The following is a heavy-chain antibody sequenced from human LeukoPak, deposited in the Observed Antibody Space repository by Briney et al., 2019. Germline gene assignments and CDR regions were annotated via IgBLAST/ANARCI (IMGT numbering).Heavy chain of an antibody. CDR3: AELGITMIGGV. CDR1: GFTFSSNA. V-gene: IGHV3-23*01. Sequence: GGSLRLSCVASGFTFSSNAMSWVRQAPGMGPDWVSSITFSGSSTDHADSVKGRFTISRDNAKNSLYLQMNSLRAEDTAVYYCAELGITMIGGVWGKGTTVTISS. CDR2: ITFSGSST. J-gene: IGHJ6*04. D-gene: IGHD3-10*02.